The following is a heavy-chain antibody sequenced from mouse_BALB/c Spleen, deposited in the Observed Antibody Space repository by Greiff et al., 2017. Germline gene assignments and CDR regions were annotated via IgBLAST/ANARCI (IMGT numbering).Heavy chain of an antibody. V-gene: IGHV3-6*02. J-gene: IGHJ4*01. CDR2: ISYDGSN. Sequence: EVQLVESGPGLVKPSQSLSLTCSVTGYSITSGYYWNWIRQFPGNKLEWMGYISYDGSNNYNPSLKNRISITRDTSKNQFFLKLNSVTTEDTATYYCARDPGYAMDYWGQGTSVTVSS. CDR3: ARDPGYAMDY. CDR1: GYSITSGYY.